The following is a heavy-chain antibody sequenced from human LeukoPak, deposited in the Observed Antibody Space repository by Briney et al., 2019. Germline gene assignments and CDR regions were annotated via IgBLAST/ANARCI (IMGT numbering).Heavy chain of an antibody. CDR3: AKDSGDYYFDY. V-gene: IGHV3-23*01. Sequence: GGSLRLPCAASGFTFSSYGMSWVRQAPGKGLEWVSAISGSGGSTYYADSVKGRFTISRDNSKNTLYLQMNSLRAEDTAVYYCAKDSGDYYFDYWGQGTLVTVSS. J-gene: IGHJ4*02. CDR2: ISGSGGST. D-gene: IGHD6-25*01. CDR1: GFTFSSYG.